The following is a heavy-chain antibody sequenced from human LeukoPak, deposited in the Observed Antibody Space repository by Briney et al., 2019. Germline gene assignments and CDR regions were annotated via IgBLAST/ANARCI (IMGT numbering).Heavy chain of an antibody. J-gene: IGHJ5*02. V-gene: IGHV5-51*01. CDR1: GYTFTSYA. CDR2: IYPGDSDT. Sequence: KVSCKASGYTFTSYAMHWVRQMPGKGLEWMGIIYPGDSDTRYSPSFQGQVTISADKSISTAYLQWSGLKASDTAMYYCASGTYNYYDSSGYPHTWGQGTLVTVSS. CDR3: ASGTYNYYDSSGYPHT. D-gene: IGHD3-22*01.